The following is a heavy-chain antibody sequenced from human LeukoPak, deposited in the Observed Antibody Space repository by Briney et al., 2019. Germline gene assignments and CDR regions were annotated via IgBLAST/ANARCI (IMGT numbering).Heavy chain of an antibody. CDR2: IYYSGST. V-gene: IGHV4-59*08. Sequence: PSETLSLTCTVSGGSISSYYWSWIRQPPGKGLEWIGYIYYSGSTNYNPSLKSRVTISVDTSKNQFSLKLSSVTAADTAVYYCARLGGMATIKSGYFDYWGQGTLVTVSS. D-gene: IGHD5-24*01. CDR3: ARLGGMATIKSGYFDY. J-gene: IGHJ4*02. CDR1: GGSISSYY.